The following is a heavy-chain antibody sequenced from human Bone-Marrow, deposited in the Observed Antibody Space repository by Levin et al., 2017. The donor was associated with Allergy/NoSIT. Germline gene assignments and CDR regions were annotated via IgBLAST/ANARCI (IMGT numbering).Heavy chain of an antibody. J-gene: IGHJ4*02. Sequence: SVKVSCKASKGTFGSSTITWVRQAPGQGLEWMGRIIPILNITTSAQKLQGRVTITADKSTNTAYMELRSLRFEDTAVYYCARDSDSYASGSPHWGQGTLVTVSS. CDR2: IIPILNIT. CDR1: KGTFGSST. D-gene: IGHD3-10*01. V-gene: IGHV1-69*04. CDR3: ARDSDSYASGSPH.